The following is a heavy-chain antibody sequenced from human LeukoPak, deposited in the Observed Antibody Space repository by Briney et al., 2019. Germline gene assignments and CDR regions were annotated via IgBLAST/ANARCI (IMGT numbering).Heavy chain of an antibody. Sequence: GASVKVSCKASGYTFTGYYMHWVRQAPGQGLEWMGLINYNSGGSHYPQRFQGWVTMTRDTSSSRAYMELSRLRSDDTAVYYCALERQDYFDYWGEGTLVTVSS. CDR3: ALERQDYFDY. D-gene: IGHD1-1*01. J-gene: IGHJ4*02. CDR2: INYNSGGS. V-gene: IGHV1-2*04. CDR1: GYTFTGYY.